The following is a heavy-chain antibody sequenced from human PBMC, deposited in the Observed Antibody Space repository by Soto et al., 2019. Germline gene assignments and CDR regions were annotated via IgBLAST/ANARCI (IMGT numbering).Heavy chain of an antibody. J-gene: IGHJ6*02. V-gene: IGHV3-33*01. CDR1: GFTFSSYG. CDR2: IWYDGSNK. Sequence: QVQLVESGGGVVQPGRSLRLSCAASGFTFSSYGMHWVRQAPGKGLEWVAVIWYDGSNKYYADSVKGRFTISRDNSKNTLYLQMNSLRAEDTAVYYCARDYYGSGSYSVYYYYGMDVWGQRTTVTVSS. CDR3: ARDYYGSGSYSVYYYYGMDV. D-gene: IGHD3-10*01.